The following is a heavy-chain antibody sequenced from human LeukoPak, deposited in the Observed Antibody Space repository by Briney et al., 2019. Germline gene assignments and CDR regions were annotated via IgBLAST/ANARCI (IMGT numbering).Heavy chain of an antibody. CDR3: ARDLTEYYYDSSGYHGGDY. V-gene: IGHV3-48*01. J-gene: IGHJ4*02. D-gene: IGHD3-22*01. CDR2: ISSSSSTI. CDR1: GFTFSSYS. Sequence: PGGSLRLSCAASGFTFSSYSMNWVRQAPGKGLEWVSYISSSSSTIYYADSVKGRFTISRDNAKNSLYLQMNSLRAEDTAVYYCARDLTEYYYDSSGYHGGDYWGQGTLVTVSS.